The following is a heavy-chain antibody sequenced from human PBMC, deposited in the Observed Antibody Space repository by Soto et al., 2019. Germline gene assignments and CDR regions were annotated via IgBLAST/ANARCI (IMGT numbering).Heavy chain of an antibody. V-gene: IGHV6-1*01. D-gene: IGHD3-3*01. J-gene: IGHJ6*02. CDR1: GDSVSSNSAA. Sequence: SQTLSLTCAISGDSVSSNSAAWNWIRPSPSRGLEWLGRTYYRSKWYNDYAVSVKSRITINPDTSKNQFSLQLNSVTPEDTAVYYCARDHFWSCYYKKVNYDYYGMDVWGQETTGTGSS. CDR2: TYYRSKWYN. CDR3: ARDHFWSCYYKKVNYDYYGMDV.